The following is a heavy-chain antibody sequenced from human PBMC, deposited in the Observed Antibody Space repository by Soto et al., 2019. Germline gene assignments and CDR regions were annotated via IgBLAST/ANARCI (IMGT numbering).Heavy chain of an antibody. V-gene: IGHV4-59*08. J-gene: IGHJ6*02. Sequence: SETLSLTCTVSGGSISSYYWSWIRQPPGKGLEWIGYIYYSGSTNYNPSLKSRVTISVDTSKNQFSLKLSSVTAADTAVYYCARHTYDFWSGYYSHYYGMDVWGQGTTVTVSS. CDR2: IYYSGST. D-gene: IGHD3-3*01. CDR1: GGSISSYY. CDR3: ARHTYDFWSGYYSHYYGMDV.